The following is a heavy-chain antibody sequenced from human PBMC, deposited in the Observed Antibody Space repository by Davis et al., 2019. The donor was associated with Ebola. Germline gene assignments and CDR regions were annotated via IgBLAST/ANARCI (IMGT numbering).Heavy chain of an antibody. CDR3: TTVIWVVVFDY. CDR2: ISYDGSNK. CDR1: GFTFSSYG. D-gene: IGHD2-15*01. Sequence: GGSLRLSRAASGFTFSSYGMHWVRQAPGKGLEWVAVISYDGSNKYYADSVKGRLTISRDNSKNTLYLQMNSLRAEDTAVYYCTTVIWVVVFDYWGQGTLVTVSS. V-gene: IGHV3-30*03. J-gene: IGHJ4*02.